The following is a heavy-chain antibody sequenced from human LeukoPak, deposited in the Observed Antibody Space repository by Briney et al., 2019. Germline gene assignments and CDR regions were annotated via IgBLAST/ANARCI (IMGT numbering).Heavy chain of an antibody. CDR2: IKQDGSEK. CDR3: ARGFYGGNRRAWFDP. J-gene: IGHJ5*02. CDR1: GFTFSSYW. Sequence: PGGSLRLSCAASGFTFSSYWMSWVRQAPGKGLEWVANIKQDGSEKCYVDSVKGRFTISRDNAKNSLYLQMNSLRAEDTAVYYCARGFYGGNRRAWFDPWGQGTLVTVSS. V-gene: IGHV3-7*01. D-gene: IGHD4-23*01.